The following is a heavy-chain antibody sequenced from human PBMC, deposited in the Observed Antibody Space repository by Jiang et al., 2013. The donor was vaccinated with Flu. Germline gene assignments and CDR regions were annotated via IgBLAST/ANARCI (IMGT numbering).Heavy chain of an antibody. CDR2: IYYSGST. CDR1: GGSISSYY. CDR3: ARDFSDFWSGYSYYYMDV. V-gene: IGHV4-59*01. J-gene: IGHJ6*03. Sequence: KPSETLSLTCTVSGGSISSYYWSWIRQPPGKGLEWIGYIYYSGSTNYNPSLKSRVTISVDTSKNQFSLKLSSVTAADTAVYYCARDFSDFWSGYSYYYMDVWGKGTTVTVSS. D-gene: IGHD3-3*01.